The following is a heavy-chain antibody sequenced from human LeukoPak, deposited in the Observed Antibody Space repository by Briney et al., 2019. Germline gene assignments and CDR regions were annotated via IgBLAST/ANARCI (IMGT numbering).Heavy chain of an antibody. CDR2: ISSSSSYI. CDR3: AREGIAAAGRPPSWFDP. Sequence: PGGSLRLSCAAPGFIFSSYNMNWVRQAPGKGLEWVSSISSSSSYIYYADSVKGRFTISRDNAKKSVYLQMNSLRVEDTAVYYCAREGIAAAGRPPSWFDPWGQGTLVTVSS. D-gene: IGHD6-13*01. J-gene: IGHJ5*02. V-gene: IGHV3-21*01. CDR1: GFIFSSYN.